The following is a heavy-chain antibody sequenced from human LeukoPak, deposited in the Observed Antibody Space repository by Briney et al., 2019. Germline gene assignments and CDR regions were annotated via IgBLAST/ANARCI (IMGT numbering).Heavy chain of an antibody. Sequence: GGSLRLSCAASGFTFIIYSMNWVRQAPGKGLEWVSYISSSSTIYYADSVKGRFTISRDNAKNSLYLQMNSLRAEDTAVYYCARGYSVAVAGKDFDYWGQGTLVTVSS. CDR3: ARGYSVAVAGKDFDY. CDR1: GFTFIIYS. V-gene: IGHV3-48*01. CDR2: ISSSSTI. J-gene: IGHJ4*02. D-gene: IGHD6-19*01.